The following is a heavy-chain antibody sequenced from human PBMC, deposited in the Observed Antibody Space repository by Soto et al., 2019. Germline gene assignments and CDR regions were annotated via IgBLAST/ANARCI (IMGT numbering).Heavy chain of an antibody. CDR3: ARGYHGYSYAHFDY. J-gene: IGHJ4*02. CDR2: IYYNGNT. CDR1: GGSINNYY. V-gene: IGHV4-59*01. Sequence: SETLSLTCTVSGGSINNYYWNWIRQPPGKGLEWIAYIYYNGNTDSNPSLEGRVTMSLDTPKNQLSLELSSVTAADTAVYYCARGYHGYSYAHFDYWGQGILVTVSS. D-gene: IGHD3-16*01.